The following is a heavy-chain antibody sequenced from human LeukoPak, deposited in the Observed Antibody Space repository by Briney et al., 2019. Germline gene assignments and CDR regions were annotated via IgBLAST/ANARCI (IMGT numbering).Heavy chain of an antibody. CDR2: IYSGGST. J-gene: IGHJ3*02. V-gene: IGHV3-53*01. CDR1: GFTVSSNY. CDR3: ARDLETDISDAFDI. D-gene: IGHD3-9*01. Sequence: GGSLRLSCAASGFTVSSNYMSWVRQAPGQGLEWVSVIYSGGSTYYADSVKGRFTISRDNSKNTLYLQMKSLRAEDTAVYYCARDLETDISDAFDIWGRGTMVTVSS.